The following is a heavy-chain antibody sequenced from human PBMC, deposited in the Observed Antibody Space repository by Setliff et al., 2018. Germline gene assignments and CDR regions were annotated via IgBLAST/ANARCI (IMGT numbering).Heavy chain of an antibody. D-gene: IGHD3-10*01. CDR2: IGHTGSI. CDR1: GYSISSGYI. J-gene: IGHJ5*02. CDR3: ARDPYYDSGSYP. Sequence: ASETLSLTCTVSGYSISSGYIWGWIRQPPGKGLEWVGNIGHTGSINYNPSLKSRVTISVDTSKNQFSLKLSSMTAADTAVYYCARDPYYDSGSYPWGQGTLVTVSS. V-gene: IGHV4-38-2*02.